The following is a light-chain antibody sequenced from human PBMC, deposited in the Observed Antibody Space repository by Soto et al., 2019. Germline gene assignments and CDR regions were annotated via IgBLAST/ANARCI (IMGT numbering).Light chain of an antibody. Sequence: EIVLTQSPATLSSSPGERATLSCRASQTVGVRLAWYQHKPGQAPRLIIYEASNRAAGIPARFSGSGSGTDFTLTITSLAPEPFASYSCHQRKRWPRTFGQGTKVDI. CDR3: HQRKRWPRT. J-gene: IGKJ1*01. CDR1: QTVGVR. V-gene: IGKV3-11*01. CDR2: EAS.